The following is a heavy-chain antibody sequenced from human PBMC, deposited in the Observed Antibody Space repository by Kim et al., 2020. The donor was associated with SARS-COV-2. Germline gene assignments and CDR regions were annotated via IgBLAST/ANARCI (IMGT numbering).Heavy chain of an antibody. V-gene: IGHV3-33*03. CDR3: ARAFDYSTSDAFDI. D-gene: IGHD2-2*01. J-gene: IGHJ3*02. CDR2: LWFGKKRE. Sequence: GKGVGWVAVLWFGKKREYYADSVKGRFTISRDNSKNMVYLQMNSLRAEDTAVYYCARAFDYSTSDAFDIWGQGTMVTVSS.